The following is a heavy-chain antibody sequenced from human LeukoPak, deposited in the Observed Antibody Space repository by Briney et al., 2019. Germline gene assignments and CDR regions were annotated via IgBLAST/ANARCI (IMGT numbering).Heavy chain of an antibody. J-gene: IGHJ4*02. Sequence: GGSLRLSCAASGFTFSSHAMSWVRQAPGKGLEWVSAISGSGGSTYYADSVKGRVTISRDNSKHTLYLQMNSLRAEDTAVYYCAKGRIAAAAPYYFDYWGQGPLVTVSS. CDR3: AKGRIAAAAPYYFDY. CDR2: ISGSGGST. D-gene: IGHD6-13*01. CDR1: GFTFSSHA. V-gene: IGHV3-23*01.